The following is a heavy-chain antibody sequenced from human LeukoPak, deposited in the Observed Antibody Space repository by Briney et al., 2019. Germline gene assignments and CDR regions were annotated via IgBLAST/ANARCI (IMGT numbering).Heavy chain of an antibody. D-gene: IGHD6-13*01. CDR1: GFTVSSNY. CDR2: IYSGGST. V-gene: IGHV3-66*01. Sequence: GGSLRLSCVASGFTVSSNYMSWVRQAPGKGLEWVSVIYSGGSTYYADSVKGRFTISRDNSKNTLYLQMNSLRAEDTAVYYCARGLPIAAAGDFDYWGQGTLVTVSS. J-gene: IGHJ4*02. CDR3: ARGLPIAAAGDFDY.